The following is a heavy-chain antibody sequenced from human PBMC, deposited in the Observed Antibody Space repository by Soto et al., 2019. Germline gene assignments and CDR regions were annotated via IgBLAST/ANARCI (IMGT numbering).Heavy chain of an antibody. CDR3: ATDRSLPSGMKDY. Sequence: GGSLRLSCAASGFTFSSYAMSWVRQAPGKGLEWVSAISGSGGSTYYADSVKGRFTISRDNSKNTLYLQMNSLRAEDTAVYYCATDRSLPSGMKDYWGQGTVVTVSS. CDR1: GFTFSSYA. J-gene: IGHJ4*02. CDR2: ISGSGGST. V-gene: IGHV3-23*01. D-gene: IGHD1-20*01.